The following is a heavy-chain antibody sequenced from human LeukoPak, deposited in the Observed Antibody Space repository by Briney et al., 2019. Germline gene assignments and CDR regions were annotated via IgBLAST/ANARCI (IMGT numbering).Heavy chain of an antibody. V-gene: IGHV3-23*01. Sequence: GGSLRLSCAASGFTVSSHDMSWVRQAPGKGLEWVSATSGSAGGSTYYADSVKDRFTISRDNSKNTLYLQMNSLRADDTAVYYCAKNRKSIDYWGQGTLVTVSS. J-gene: IGHJ4*02. CDR3: AKNRKSIDY. CDR1: GFTVSSHD. D-gene: IGHD1-14*01. CDR2: TSGSAGGST.